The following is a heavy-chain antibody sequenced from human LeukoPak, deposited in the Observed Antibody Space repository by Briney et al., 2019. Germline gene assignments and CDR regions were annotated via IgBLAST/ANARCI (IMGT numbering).Heavy chain of an antibody. CDR2: IKEDGSEK. J-gene: IGHJ4*02. CDR1: GFTFSSYW. Sequence: PGGSLTLSCVASGFTFSSYWMRWVRQAPGKGLEWVANIKEDGSEKYYVDSVKGGFTISRDNAKNSLYLKMNTLRAEDTPVYYCARNLSYSTSSGGSFDYWGQGTLVTVSS. D-gene: IGHD6-6*01. CDR3: ARNLSYSTSSGGSFDY. V-gene: IGHV3-7*05.